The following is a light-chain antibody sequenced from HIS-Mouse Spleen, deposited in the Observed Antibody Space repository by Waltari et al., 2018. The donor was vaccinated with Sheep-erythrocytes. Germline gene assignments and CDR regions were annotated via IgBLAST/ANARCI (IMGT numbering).Light chain of an antibody. V-gene: IGLV4-69*01. J-gene: IGLJ2*01. CDR2: LNSDGSH. CDR1: SGPSRYA. CDR3: QTWGTGIQV. Sequence: QLVLTQSPSASASLGASVTLTCTLSSGPSRYAISWHQQQPEKGPRYLMKLNSDGSHSKGDGIPDRFSGSSSGAERYLTISSLQSEDEADYYCQTWGTGIQVFGGGTKLTVL.